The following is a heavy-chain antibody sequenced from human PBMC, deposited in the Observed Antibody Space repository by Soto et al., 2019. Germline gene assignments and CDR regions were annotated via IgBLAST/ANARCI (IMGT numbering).Heavy chain of an antibody. CDR2: INSDGSSI. V-gene: IGHV3-74*01. D-gene: IGHD4-17*01. CDR1: KFTITSYW. J-gene: IGHJ6*02. CDR3: AREVRQGYGLRGMDV. Sequence: EVQLVESGGGLVQPGGSVRLSCAASKFTITSYWMHWVRQAPGKGLEWVSRINSDGSSISYADAVKGRFTISRDNAKNTLYMQMNSLRVEVTAVYYCAREVRQGYGLRGMDVWGQGTTVTVFS.